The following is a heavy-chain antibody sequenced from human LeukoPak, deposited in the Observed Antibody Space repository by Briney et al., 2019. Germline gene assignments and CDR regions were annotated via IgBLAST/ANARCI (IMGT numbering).Heavy chain of an antibody. CDR3: RSDILTGYPPFFDY. J-gene: IGHJ4*02. CDR2: IIPIFGTA. Sequence: GASVKVSCKVSGGTFSSYAISWVRQAPGQGLEWMGGIIPIFGTANYAQKFQGRVTITADESTSTAYMELSSLRSEDTAVYYCRSDILTGYPPFFDYWGQGTLVTVSS. V-gene: IGHV1-69*13. CDR1: GGTFSSYA. D-gene: IGHD3-9*01.